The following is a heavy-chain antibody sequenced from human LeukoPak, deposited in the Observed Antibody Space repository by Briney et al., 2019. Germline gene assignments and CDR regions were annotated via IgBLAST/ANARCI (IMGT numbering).Heavy chain of an antibody. V-gene: IGHV3-30*02. CDR1: GFTFSSFG. D-gene: IGHD3-22*01. CDR2: IRYDGSNK. CDR3: AKDYYDSSGYVPPDAFDI. J-gene: IGHJ3*02. Sequence: GGSLRLSCAASGFTFSSFGMHWVRQAPGKGLEWVALIRYDGSNKYYADSVKGRFNISRDNSKNTLYLQVNSLRAEDTAVYYCAKDYYDSSGYVPPDAFDIWGQGTMVTVSS.